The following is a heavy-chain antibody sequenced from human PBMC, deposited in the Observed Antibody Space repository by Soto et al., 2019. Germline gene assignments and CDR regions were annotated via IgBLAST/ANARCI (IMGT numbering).Heavy chain of an antibody. Sequence: SETLSLTCTVSGGSVSNDNFYWSWIRQPPGKGLEWIGYVHSSGSPSYNPSLKRRVTSSVDTSRNQFSLRLSSVTAADTAVYYCARGLTMGQLPSHFDHWGQGTLVTVSS. CDR3: ARGLTMGQLPSHFDH. J-gene: IGHJ5*02. V-gene: IGHV4-61*01. CDR2: VHSSGSP. D-gene: IGHD3-16*01. CDR1: GGSVSNDNFY.